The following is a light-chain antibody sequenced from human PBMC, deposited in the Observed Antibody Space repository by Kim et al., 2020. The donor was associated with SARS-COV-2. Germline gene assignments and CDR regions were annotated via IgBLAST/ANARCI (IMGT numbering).Light chain of an antibody. CDR2: DVN. CDR1: SSDVGAYNY. Sequence: GQSLTISCTGTSSDVGAYNYVPWYQHHPGKAPKLMIFDVNNRPSGLSNRFSGSKSGNTASLSISGLQAEDEADYYCSSYATTRSYVFGTGTKVTVL. V-gene: IGLV2-14*03. J-gene: IGLJ1*01. CDR3: SSYATTRSYV.